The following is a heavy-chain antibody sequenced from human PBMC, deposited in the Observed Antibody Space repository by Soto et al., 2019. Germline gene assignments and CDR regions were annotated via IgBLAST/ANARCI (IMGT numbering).Heavy chain of an antibody. CDR2: ISSSSSYI. V-gene: IGHV3-21*01. CDR1: GFTFSSYS. D-gene: IGHD3-3*01. Sequence: GGSLRLSCAASGFTFSSYSMNWVRQAPGKGLEWVSSISSSSSYIYYADSVKGRFTISRDNAKNSLYLQMNSLRAEDTAVYYCATGVPYYEGWSGYPAPYYFDYWGQGTLVTVSS. J-gene: IGHJ4*02. CDR3: ATGVPYYEGWSGYPAPYYFDY.